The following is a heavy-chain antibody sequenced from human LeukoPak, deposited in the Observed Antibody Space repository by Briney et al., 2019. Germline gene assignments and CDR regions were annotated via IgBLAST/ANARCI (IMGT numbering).Heavy chain of an antibody. CDR1: GGSISSSSYY. CDR3: ARRITMVRGVRYFDY. Sequence: PSETLSLTCTVSGGSISSSSYYWGWIRQPPGKGLEWIGSIYYSGSTYYSPSLKSRVTISVDTSKNQFSLKLSSVTAADTAVYYCARRITMVRGVRYFDYWGQGTLVTVSS. V-gene: IGHV4-39*07. D-gene: IGHD3-10*01. CDR2: IYYSGST. J-gene: IGHJ4*02.